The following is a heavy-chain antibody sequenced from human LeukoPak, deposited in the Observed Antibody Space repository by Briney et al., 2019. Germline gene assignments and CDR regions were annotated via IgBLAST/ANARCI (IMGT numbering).Heavy chain of an antibody. D-gene: IGHD2/OR15-2a*01. V-gene: IGHV4-4*07. CDR1: GASVGDYY. Sequence: SDTLSLTCTLSGASVGDYYWSWMRQAAGKGVEWLGRIYTSGNTIYNPSLQSRVTLSVDVSKTQFSLRLISMTAADTGIYYCAVDNRDFWGQGTLVTFAS. J-gene: IGHJ4*02. CDR2: IYTSGNT. CDR3: AVDNRDF.